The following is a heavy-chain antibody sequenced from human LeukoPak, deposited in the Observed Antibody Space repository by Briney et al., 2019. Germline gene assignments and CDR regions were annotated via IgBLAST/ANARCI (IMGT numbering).Heavy chain of an antibody. Sequence: PGGSLRLSCAASGFTFSSYWMSWVRQAPGKGLEWVANIKEDGSEKFYVDSVKDRFTISRDNAKSSVHLQMNSLRADDTAVYYCASGVLGNPNWFGHWGQGTLVTVSS. CDR2: IKEDGSEK. J-gene: IGHJ5*02. D-gene: IGHD1-14*01. CDR3: ASGVLGNPNWFGH. CDR1: GFTFSSYW. V-gene: IGHV3-7*01.